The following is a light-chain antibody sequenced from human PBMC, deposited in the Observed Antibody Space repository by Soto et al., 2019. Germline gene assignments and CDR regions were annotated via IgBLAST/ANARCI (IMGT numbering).Light chain of an antibody. J-gene: IGLJ1*01. Sequence: QSALTHPSSVSVSPLQSITISCTGASGYIGYYNYVSWYQQHPGKAPKLMIYDVSNRPSGVSNRFSGSKSANTASLTISGLQAEDEADYHCSSYTTSSTVVFGTGT. CDR1: SGYIGYYNY. CDR2: DVS. CDR3: SSYTTSSTVV. V-gene: IGLV2-14*03.